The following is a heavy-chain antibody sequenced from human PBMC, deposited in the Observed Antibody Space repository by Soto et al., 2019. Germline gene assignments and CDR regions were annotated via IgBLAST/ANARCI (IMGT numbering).Heavy chain of an antibody. J-gene: IGHJ3*01. D-gene: IGHD1-26*01. CDR2: ISVYNGDT. V-gene: IGHV1-18*01. CDR1: GYSFTTYG. CDR3: ARDRRDSVADRRSFDV. Sequence: QVQLVQSGAEEMKPGASVRVSCKASGYSFTTYGISWVRQAPGQGLEYMGWISVYNGDTNYAQKLQGRVTMTTDTSTSTAYMELRSLRSDDTAIYYCARDRRDSVADRRSFDVWGQGTMVTVSS.